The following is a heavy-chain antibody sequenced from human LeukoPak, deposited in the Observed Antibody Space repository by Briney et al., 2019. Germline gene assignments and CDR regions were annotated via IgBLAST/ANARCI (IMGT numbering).Heavy chain of an antibody. Sequence: KPSQTLSLTCTVSASSIISYYRSWIRQPPGKGLEWIGYNHSSGSTNYNPSLKSRVTISIDSFKNQFSLILTSVTAADTAVYYCARHYDTSGYYIYMDVWGKGTTVTVSS. D-gene: IGHD3-22*01. CDR2: NHSSGST. CDR3: ARHYDTSGYYIYMDV. V-gene: IGHV4-59*01. J-gene: IGHJ6*03. CDR1: ASSIISYY.